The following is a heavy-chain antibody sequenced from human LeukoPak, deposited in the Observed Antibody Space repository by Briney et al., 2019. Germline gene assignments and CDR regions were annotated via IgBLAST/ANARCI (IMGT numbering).Heavy chain of an antibody. J-gene: IGHJ4*02. CDR3: ASLSGYADY. CDR2: IKSKTDGGTT. Sequence: GGSLRLSCAASDFTLSNAWMIWVRQAPGKGLEWVGRIKSKTDGGTTDHAAPVKGRFTISRDDSENTLHLQMNSLRAEDTPVYYCASLSGYADYWGQGTLVTVSS. CDR1: DFTLSNAW. D-gene: IGHD5-12*01. V-gene: IGHV3-15*07.